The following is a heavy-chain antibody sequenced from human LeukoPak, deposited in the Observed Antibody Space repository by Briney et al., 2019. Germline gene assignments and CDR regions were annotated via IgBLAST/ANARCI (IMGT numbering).Heavy chain of an antibody. V-gene: IGHV3-48*03. D-gene: IGHD6-19*01. CDR2: ISSSGSTI. J-gene: IGHJ4*02. CDR3: ARVRGGWFPVFDY. CDR1: GFTFSSYE. Sequence: GGSLRLSCAASGFTFSSYEMNWVRQAPGKGLEWVSYISSSGSTIYCADSVKGRFTISRDNAKNSLYLQMNSLRAEDTAVYCCARVRGGWFPVFDYWGQGTLVTVSS.